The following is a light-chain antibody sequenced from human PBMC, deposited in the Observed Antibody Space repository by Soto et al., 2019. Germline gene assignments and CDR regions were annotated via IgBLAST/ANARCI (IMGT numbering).Light chain of an antibody. CDR2: SAS. CDR1: QSVSSNY. CDR3: QQFAGSPWT. V-gene: IGKV3-20*01. Sequence: EIVLTQSPGTLSLSPGERATLSCRASQSVSSNYLAWYQQKPGQAPRLLIYSASSRATGIPDRFSGSGSGTDFTLTISSLEPEDFAVYYCQQFAGSPWTFGHGTKVEI. J-gene: IGKJ1*01.